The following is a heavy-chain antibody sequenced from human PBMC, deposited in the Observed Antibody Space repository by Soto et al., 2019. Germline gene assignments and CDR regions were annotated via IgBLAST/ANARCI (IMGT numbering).Heavy chain of an antibody. CDR1: GFTFSSYG. CDR2: ISYDGSNK. D-gene: IGHD6-13*01. Sequence: GGSLRLSCAASGFTFSSYGMHWVRQAPGKGLEWVAVISYDGSNKYYADSVKGRFTISRDNSKNTLYLQMNSLRAEDTAVYYCAKSQQLVSAIKGINWFDPWGQGTLVTVSS. CDR3: AKSQQLVSAIKGINWFDP. V-gene: IGHV3-30*18. J-gene: IGHJ5*02.